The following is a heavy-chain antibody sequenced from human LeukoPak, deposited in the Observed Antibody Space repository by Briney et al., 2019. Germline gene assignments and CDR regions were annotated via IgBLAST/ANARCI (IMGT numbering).Heavy chain of an antibody. D-gene: IGHD3-10*01. Sequence: PSETLSLTCTVSGGSISSSSYYWGWIRQPPGKGLEWIGSIYYSGSTYYNPSLKSRVTISVDTSKNQFSLKLSSVTAADTAVYYCARDQMVRGVIVGDPVDYWGQGTLVTVSS. CDR1: GGSISSSSYY. V-gene: IGHV4-39*07. J-gene: IGHJ4*02. CDR2: IYYSGST. CDR3: ARDQMVRGVIVGDPVDY.